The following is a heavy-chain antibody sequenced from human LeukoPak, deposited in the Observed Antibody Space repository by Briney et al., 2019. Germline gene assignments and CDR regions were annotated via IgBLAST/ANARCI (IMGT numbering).Heavy chain of an antibody. Sequence: GGSLRLSCAASGFTFSTYWMHWVRQAPGKGLVWVSRINGDGSSSTYADSVKGRFTISRDNAKNTLYLQMTSLKAEDTAVYYCARDEQLEWGQGTLVTVSS. CDR2: INGDGSSS. CDR3: ARDEQLE. CDR1: GFTFSTYW. J-gene: IGHJ4*02. D-gene: IGHD6-6*01. V-gene: IGHV3-74*01.